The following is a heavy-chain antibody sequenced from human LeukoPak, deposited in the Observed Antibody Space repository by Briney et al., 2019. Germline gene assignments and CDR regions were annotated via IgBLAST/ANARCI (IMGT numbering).Heavy chain of an antibody. CDR2: ISSSSSSI. V-gene: IGHV3-48*04. D-gene: IGHD3-9*01. CDR1: GFTFSSYW. Sequence: GGSLRLSCAASGFTFSSYWINWVRQAPGKGLEGVSYISSSSSSIYDADSVRGRFTISRDNAKNSLYLQMNSLRAEDTAVYYCAGSILTGYPNFDYWGQGTLVTVSS. CDR3: AGSILTGYPNFDY. J-gene: IGHJ4*02.